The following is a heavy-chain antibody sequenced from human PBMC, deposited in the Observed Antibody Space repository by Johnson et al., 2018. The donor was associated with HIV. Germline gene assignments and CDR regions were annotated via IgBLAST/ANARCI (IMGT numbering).Heavy chain of an antibody. CDR2: ISYDGSNK. Sequence: QVQLVESGGGVVQPGRSLRLSCAASGFTFSSYAMHWVRQAPGKGLEWVAVISYDGSNKYYADSVKGRFTISRDNSKNTLYLQMNSMRSEDTAVYYCARGSLSGSPDIWVQVTMVTVSS. V-gene: IGHV3-30-3*01. CDR3: ARGSLSGSPDI. D-gene: IGHD1-26*01. J-gene: IGHJ3*02. CDR1: GFTFSSYA.